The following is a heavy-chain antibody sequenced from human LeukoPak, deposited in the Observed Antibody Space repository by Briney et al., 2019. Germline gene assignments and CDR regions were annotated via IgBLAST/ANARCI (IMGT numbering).Heavy chain of an antibody. J-gene: IGHJ6*02. V-gene: IGHV3-21*01. D-gene: IGHD2-2*01. Sequence: GGSLRLSCAASGFTFSDYAMDWVRQAPGKGLEWVSAISSSSAYIYYADSVKGRFTFSRDNAKSSVSLQMNSLRADDTAVYYCARIFRYQLVDYYALDVWGQGTTVTVSS. CDR2: ISSSSAYI. CDR1: GFTFSDYA. CDR3: ARIFRYQLVDYYALDV.